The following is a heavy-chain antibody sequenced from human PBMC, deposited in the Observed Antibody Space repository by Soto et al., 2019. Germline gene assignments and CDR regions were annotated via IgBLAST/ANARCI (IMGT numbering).Heavy chain of an antibody. CDR1: GCTFSSYG. J-gene: IGHJ4*02. D-gene: IGHD2-2*01. CDR3: AKDAMLTGMPYYFDH. Sequence: GGSLRLSCAASGCTFSSYGMHWVRQAPGKGLEWVAVISYDGSNKYYADSVKGRFTISRDNSKNTLYLQMNSLRAEDTAVYYCAKDAMLTGMPYYFDHWGQGTLLTVSS. V-gene: IGHV3-30*18. CDR2: ISYDGSNK.